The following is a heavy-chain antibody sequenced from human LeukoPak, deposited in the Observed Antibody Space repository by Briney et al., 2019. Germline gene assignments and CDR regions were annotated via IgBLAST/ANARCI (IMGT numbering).Heavy chain of an antibody. CDR2: ISNNFHI. Sequence: GGSLRLSCAASGFTFSSYSMNWVRQAPGKGLEWVSSISNNFHIYYADSVKGRFTISRDNAKKSLYLHMNSLRAEDTAVYYCAKGARLRLGEDFDYWGQGTLVTVSS. CDR3: AKGARLRLGEDFDY. J-gene: IGHJ4*02. V-gene: IGHV3-21*04. D-gene: IGHD3-16*01. CDR1: GFTFSSYS.